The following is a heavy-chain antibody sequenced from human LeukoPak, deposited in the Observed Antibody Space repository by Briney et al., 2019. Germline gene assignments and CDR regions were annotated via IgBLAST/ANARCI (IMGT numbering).Heavy chain of an antibody. CDR2: INHSGST. J-gene: IGHJ4*02. V-gene: IGHV4-34*01. CDR3: ARRRGDMGNSYGGKSYAYYFDY. Sequence: SETLSLTCAVYGGSFSGYYWSWIRQPPGKGLEWIGEINHSGSTNYNPSLKSRVTISVDTSKNQFSLKLSSVTATDTAVYYCARRRGDMGNSYGGKSYAYYFDYWGQGTLVTVSS. D-gene: IGHD4-23*01. CDR1: GGSFSGYY.